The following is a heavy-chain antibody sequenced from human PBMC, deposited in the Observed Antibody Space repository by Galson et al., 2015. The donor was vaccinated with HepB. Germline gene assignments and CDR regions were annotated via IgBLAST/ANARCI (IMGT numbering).Heavy chain of an antibody. J-gene: IGHJ5*02. CDR1: GGSISSSSYY. CDR2: IYYSGST. V-gene: IGHV4-39*01. CDR3: ARPLHDYDSQGWFDP. Sequence: ETLSLTCTVSGGSISSSSYYWGWIRQPPGKGLEWIGSIYYSGSTYYNPSLKSRVTISVDTSKNQFSLKLSSVTAADTAVYYCARPLHDYDSQGWFDPWGQGTLVTVSS. D-gene: IGHD3-22*01.